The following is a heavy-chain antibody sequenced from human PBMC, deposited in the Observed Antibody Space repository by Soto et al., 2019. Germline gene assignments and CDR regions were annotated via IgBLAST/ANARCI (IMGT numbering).Heavy chain of an antibody. CDR1: GGSISSKNW. D-gene: IGHD3-3*02. V-gene: IGHV4-4*02. J-gene: IGHJ4*02. Sequence: SETLSLTCTVSGGSISSKNWWNWVRQSPGKGLEWIGEIHHSGSTNYNPSLKSRVTISVDTSKNQFSLRLSSVTAADTAVYYCATTQTALTIFGVVSAFDYWGQGTLVTVSS. CDR2: IHHSGST. CDR3: ATTQTALTIFGVVSAFDY.